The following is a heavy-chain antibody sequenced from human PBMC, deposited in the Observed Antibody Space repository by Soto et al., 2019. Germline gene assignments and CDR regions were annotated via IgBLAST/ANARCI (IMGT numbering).Heavy chain of an antibody. CDR2: IYFNGNT. CDR3: ESVKFGGIVLAH. J-gene: IGHJ4*02. Sequence: SSTXSLTCTVSASSFIKYYFTWIRQPPGKGLEWIGYIYFNGNTKYNPSLEGRLTISIDTSKKEFSLKLTSVTAADAAVYYCESVKFGGIVLAHWGQGTLVTVSS. CDR1: ASSFIKYY. V-gene: IGHV4-59*01. D-gene: IGHD3-16*01.